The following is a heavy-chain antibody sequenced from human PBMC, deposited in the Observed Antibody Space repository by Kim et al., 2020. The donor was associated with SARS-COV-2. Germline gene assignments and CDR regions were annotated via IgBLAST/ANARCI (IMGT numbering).Heavy chain of an antibody. V-gene: IGHV1-69*13. D-gene: IGHD3-9*01. J-gene: IGHJ6*02. Sequence: SVKVSCKASGGTFSSYAISWVRQAPGQGLEWMGGIIPIFGTANYAQKFQGRVTITADESTSTAYMELSSLRSEDTAVYYCARRTIRLQVTPVYYYGMDVWGQGTTVTVSS. CDR1: GGTFSSYA. CDR3: ARRTIRLQVTPVYYYGMDV. CDR2: IIPIFGTA.